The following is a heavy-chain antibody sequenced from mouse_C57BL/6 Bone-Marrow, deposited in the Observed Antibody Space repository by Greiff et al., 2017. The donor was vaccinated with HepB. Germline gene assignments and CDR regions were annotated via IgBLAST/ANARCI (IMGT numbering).Heavy chain of an antibody. CDR1: GFSFNTYA. Sequence: GGGLVQPKGSLKLSCAASGFSFNTYAMNWVRQAPGKGLEWVARIRSKSNNYATYYADSVKDRFTISRDDSESMLYLQMNNLKTEDTAMYYCVRTRYYAMDYWGQGTSVTVSS. V-gene: IGHV10-1*01. CDR3: VRTRYYAMDY. CDR2: IRSKSNNYAT. J-gene: IGHJ4*01.